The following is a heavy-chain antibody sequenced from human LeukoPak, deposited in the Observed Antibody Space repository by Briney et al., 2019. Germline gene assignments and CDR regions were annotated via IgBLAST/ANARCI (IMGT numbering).Heavy chain of an antibody. Sequence: GSSVKVSFKASGGTFSSYAISWVRQAPGQGLEWMGGIIPIFGTANYAQKFQGRVTITTDESTSTAYMELSSLRSEDTAVYYCARALDYYDSSGYYFRPYYYYYYYMDVWGKGTTVTVSS. D-gene: IGHD3-22*01. J-gene: IGHJ6*03. CDR2: IIPIFGTA. CDR3: ARALDYYDSSGYYFRPYYYYYYYMDV. CDR1: GGTFSSYA. V-gene: IGHV1-69*05.